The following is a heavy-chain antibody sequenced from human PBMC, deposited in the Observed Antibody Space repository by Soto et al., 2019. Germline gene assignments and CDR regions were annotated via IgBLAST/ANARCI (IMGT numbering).Heavy chain of an antibody. D-gene: IGHD3-9*01. CDR3: AKDMTDILTGYYS. CDR1: GFTFDDYA. J-gene: IGHJ5*02. Sequence: GGSLRLSCAASGFTFDDYAMHWVRQAPGKGLEWVSGISWNSGSIGYADSVKGRFTISRDNAKNSLYLQMNSLRAEDTALYYCAKDMTDILTGYYSWGQGTLVTVSS. V-gene: IGHV3-9*01. CDR2: ISWNSGSI.